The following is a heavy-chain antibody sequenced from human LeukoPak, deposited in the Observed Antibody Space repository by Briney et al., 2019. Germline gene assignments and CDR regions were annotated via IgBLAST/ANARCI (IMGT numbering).Heavy chain of an antibody. V-gene: IGHV4-59*01. CDR3: ARGVPEYYDFWSGYFYYFDY. Sequence: SETLSLTCTVSGGSISSYYWSWIRQPPRKGLEWIGDIYYSGSTNYNPSLKSRVTISVDTYKNKFYLKLTSVTAADPAVYYCARGVPEYYDFWSGYFYYFDYWGQGTLVTVSS. CDR1: GGSISSYY. J-gene: IGHJ4*02. CDR2: IYYSGST. D-gene: IGHD3-3*01.